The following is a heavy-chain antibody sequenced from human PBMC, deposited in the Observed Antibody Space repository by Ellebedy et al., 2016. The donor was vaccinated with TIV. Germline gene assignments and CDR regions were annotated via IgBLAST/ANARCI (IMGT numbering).Heavy chain of an antibody. CDR2: INQGGSET. J-gene: IGHJ4*01. V-gene: IGHV3-7*01. CDR1: GFTFSSYA. D-gene: IGHD5-12*01. Sequence: GESLKISCAASGFTFSSYAMNWVRQAPGKGLEWVATINQGGSETYYVDTVKGRFTISRDNSKNSLYLQMNSLRADDTALYYCTSAARGSGAYESFWGHGTLVTVSS. CDR3: TSAARGSGAYESF.